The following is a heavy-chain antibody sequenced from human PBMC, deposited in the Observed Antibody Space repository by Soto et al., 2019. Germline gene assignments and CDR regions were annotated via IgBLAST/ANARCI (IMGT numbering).Heavy chain of an antibody. CDR2: IGPESGAT. V-gene: IGHV1-2*02. Sequence: ASVKVSCKASGYTFTGHYIHWVRQAPEQGPEWMGEIGPESGATRYTQKFQGRVTMTRDTSITTVYMELKDLSPDDTAVYYCGRGRSGQIVVFYWGQGTPVTVSS. CDR1: GYTFTGHY. CDR3: GRGRSGQIVVFY. D-gene: IGHD1-26*01. J-gene: IGHJ4*02.